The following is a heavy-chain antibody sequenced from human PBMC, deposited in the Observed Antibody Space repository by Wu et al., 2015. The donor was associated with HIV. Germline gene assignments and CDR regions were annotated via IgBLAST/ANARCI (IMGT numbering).Heavy chain of an antibody. CDR1: GYTFTSYG. CDR2: ISAYNGNT. J-gene: IGHJ6*02. V-gene: IGHV1-18*01. Sequence: QVQLVQSGAEVKKPGASVKVSCKASGYTFTSYGISWVRQAPGQGLEWMGWISAYNGNTNYAQKLQGRVTMTTDTSTSTAYMELRSLRSDDTAVYYCARDSDIVVVPAAARDYYGMDVWGQGTTVTVSS. D-gene: IGHD2-2*01. CDR3: ARDSDIVVVPAAARDYYGMDV.